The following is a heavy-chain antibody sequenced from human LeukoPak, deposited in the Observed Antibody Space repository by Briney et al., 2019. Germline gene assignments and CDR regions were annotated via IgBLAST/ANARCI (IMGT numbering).Heavy chain of an antibody. CDR3: ARNVDTAMVRALDY. D-gene: IGHD5-18*01. J-gene: IGHJ4*02. Sequence: PGRSLSLSCAASGFTFSSYAMHWVRQAPGKGLEWVAVISYDGSNKYYADSVNGRFTITRDNSKNTLYLQMNSLRAEDTAVYYCARNVDTAMVRALDYWGQGTLVTVSS. CDR2: ISYDGSNK. V-gene: IGHV3-30-3*01. CDR1: GFTFSSYA.